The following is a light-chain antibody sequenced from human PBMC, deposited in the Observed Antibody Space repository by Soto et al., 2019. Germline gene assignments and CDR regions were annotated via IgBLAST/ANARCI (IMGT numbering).Light chain of an antibody. Sequence: QSVLTQPPSVSGTPGQRVTISCSGSSSNIGSNTVSWYQQLPGTAPKLLIYSNDQRPSGVPDRFSDSTSGTSDSLVISGLQSEDEADYYCAAWDDSLNGPVFGGGTKLTVL. CDR2: SND. J-gene: IGLJ3*02. CDR3: AAWDDSLNGPV. CDR1: SSNIGSNT. V-gene: IGLV1-44*01.